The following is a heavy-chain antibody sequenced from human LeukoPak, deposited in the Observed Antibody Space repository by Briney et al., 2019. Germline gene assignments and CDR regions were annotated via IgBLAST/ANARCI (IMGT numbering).Heavy chain of an antibody. CDR1: GGTFNSYT. CDR3: ARDGYCNSGSCYEFGNFDY. CDR2: IIPISGTT. Sequence: SVKVSCKASGGTFNSYTISWLRQAPGQGLEWMGRIIPISGTTKYAQKFQGRVTITADESTSTAYMELSSLRSDDTALYYCARDGYCNSGSCYEFGNFDYWGQGTLIIVSS. D-gene: IGHD2-2*03. J-gene: IGHJ4*02. V-gene: IGHV1-69*13.